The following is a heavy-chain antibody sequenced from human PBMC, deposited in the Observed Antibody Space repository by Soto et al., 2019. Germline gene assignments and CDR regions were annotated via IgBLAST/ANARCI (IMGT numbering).Heavy chain of an antibody. CDR2: ISGNGRVT. Sequence: EVQLLESGGGLVQPGGSLRLSCAASGLTFSHNAMSWVRQAPGKGLEWVSTISGNGRVTYYTDSVKGRFTISRDNSKNTVYMQMNRLRAEDTAVYYCANRGDDIKFFQHWGQGNLVTVSS. D-gene: IGHD2-21*02. CDR3: ANRGDDIKFFQH. J-gene: IGHJ1*01. V-gene: IGHV3-23*01. CDR1: GLTFSHNA.